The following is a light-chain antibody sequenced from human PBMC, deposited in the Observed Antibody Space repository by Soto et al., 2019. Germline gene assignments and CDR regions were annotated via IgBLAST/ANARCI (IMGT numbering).Light chain of an antibody. Sequence: QSVLTQPPSVSGAPGQRVTISCTWSGSNIGAGYDVHWYQQLPGTAPKLLIYGNSNRPSGVPDRFSASKSGTSASLAITGLQAEDEADYYCQSHDSSLSGYVFGTGTKVTVL. J-gene: IGLJ1*01. CDR1: GSNIGAGYD. CDR3: QSHDSSLSGYV. V-gene: IGLV1-40*01. CDR2: GNS.